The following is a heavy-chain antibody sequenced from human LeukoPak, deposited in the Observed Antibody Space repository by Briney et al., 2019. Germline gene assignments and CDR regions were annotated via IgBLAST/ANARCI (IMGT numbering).Heavy chain of an antibody. CDR2: ISSSGGST. Sequence: GGSLRLSCAASGFTFSSYAMRRVRPAPGKGLEWVSTISSSGGSTYHADSVKGRFTISRDNSKNTLYLQMNSLRAEDSAVYYCAKETLAVTSYFDYWGQGTLVTVSS. D-gene: IGHD4-17*01. CDR1: GFTFSSYA. J-gene: IGHJ4*02. CDR3: AKETLAVTSYFDY. V-gene: IGHV3-23*01.